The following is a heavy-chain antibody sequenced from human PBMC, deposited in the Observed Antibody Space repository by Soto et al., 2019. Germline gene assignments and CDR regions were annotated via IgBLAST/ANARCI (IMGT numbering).Heavy chain of an antibody. CDR2: IYSGGST. V-gene: IGHV3-53*01. Sequence: EVQLVESGGGLIQPGGSLSPPWAAPGFPVITNYMTWVPRAPGKGREWVSVIYSGGSTYYADAVKGRFTISRDNSKNTLYLQMNSLRAEDTAVYYCARDRVESGYPEYFQHWGQGTLVTVSS. J-gene: IGHJ1*01. CDR3: ARDRVESGYPEYFQH. D-gene: IGHD3-22*01. CDR1: GFPVITNY.